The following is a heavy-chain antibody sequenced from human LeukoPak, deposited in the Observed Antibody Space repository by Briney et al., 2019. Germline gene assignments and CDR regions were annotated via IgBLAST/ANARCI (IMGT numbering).Heavy chain of an antibody. CDR1: GGSISSYY. Sequence: PSETLSLTCTVSGGSISSYYWSWIRQPAGKGLEWIGRIYTSGSTNYNPSLKSRVTMSVDTSKNQFSLKLSSVTAADTAVYYCARDIDCSSTSCLDYWGQGTLVTVSS. CDR3: ARDIDCSSTSCLDY. CDR2: IYTSGST. D-gene: IGHD2-2*01. V-gene: IGHV4-4*07. J-gene: IGHJ4*02.